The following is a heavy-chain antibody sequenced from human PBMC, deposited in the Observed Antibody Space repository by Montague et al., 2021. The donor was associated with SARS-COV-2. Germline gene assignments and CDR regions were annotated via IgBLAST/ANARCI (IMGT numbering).Heavy chain of an antibody. D-gene: IGHD1-26*01. J-gene: IGHJ4*02. V-gene: IGHV3-48*03. CDR2: ISSSGSTI. CDR3: ARVFATMGAMDRNDY. Sequence: SLRLSCAASGFSFSSYEMNWVRQAPGKGLEWVSYISSSGSTIYYADSVKGRFTISRDNAKNSLYLQMNSLRAEDTAVYYCARVFATMGAMDRNDYWGQGTLVTVSS. CDR1: GFSFSSYE.